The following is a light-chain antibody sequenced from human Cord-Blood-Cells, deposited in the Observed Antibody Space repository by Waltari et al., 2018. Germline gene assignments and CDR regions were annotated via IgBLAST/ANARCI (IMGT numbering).Light chain of an antibody. Sequence: QSALTQPASVSGSPGQSITISCTGTSSDVGCYNLVSWYQQNPGKAPKLMIYEGSKRPSGVSNRFSGSKSGNTASLTISGLQAEDEADYYCCSYAGSWVFGGGTKLTVL. CDR2: EGS. J-gene: IGLJ3*02. CDR1: SSDVGCYNL. CDR3: CSYAGSWV. V-gene: IGLV2-23*01.